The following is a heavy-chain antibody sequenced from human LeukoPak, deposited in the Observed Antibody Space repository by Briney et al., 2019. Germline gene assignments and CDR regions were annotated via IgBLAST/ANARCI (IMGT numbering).Heavy chain of an antibody. CDR2: ISGSGGST. V-gene: IGHV3-23*01. J-gene: IGHJ4*02. CDR3: AKDRLISLAYFDY. CDR1: EFTFGSYA. D-gene: IGHD3-16*01. Sequence: GGSLRLSCAASEFTFGSYAMSWVRQAPGKGLEWVSAISGSGGSTYYADSVKGRFTISRDNSKNTLYLQMNSLGAEDTAVYYCAKDRLISLAYFDYWGQGTLVTVSS.